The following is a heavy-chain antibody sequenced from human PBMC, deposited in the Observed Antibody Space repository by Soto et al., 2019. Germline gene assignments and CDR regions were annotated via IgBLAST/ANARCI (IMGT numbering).Heavy chain of an antibody. CDR2: ISYDGSNK. CDR1: GFTFSSYG. J-gene: IGHJ6*02. D-gene: IGHD2-2*01. V-gene: IGHV3-30*18. Sequence: QVQLVESGGGVVQPGRSLRLSCAASGFTFSSYGMHWVRQAPGKGLEWVAVISYDGSNKYNADSVKGRFTISRDNSKNTLYLQMNSLRAEDTAVYYCAKVLGYCSSTSCSREAYYYYGMDVWGQGTTVTVS. CDR3: AKVLGYCSSTSCSREAYYYYGMDV.